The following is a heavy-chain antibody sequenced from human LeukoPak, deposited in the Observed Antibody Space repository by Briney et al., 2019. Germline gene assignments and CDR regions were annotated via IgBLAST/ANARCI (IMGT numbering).Heavy chain of an antibody. V-gene: IGHV4-34*01. J-gene: IGHJ5*02. D-gene: IGHD3-22*01. CDR2: INHSGST. Sequence: SETLSLTCAVYGGSFSGYYWSWIRQPPGKGLEWIGEINHSGSTNYNPSLKSRVTISVDTSKNQFSLKLSSVTAADTAVYYCARESSDYYDSSVWFDPWGQGTLVTVSS. CDR1: GGSFSGYY. CDR3: ARESSDYYDSSVWFDP.